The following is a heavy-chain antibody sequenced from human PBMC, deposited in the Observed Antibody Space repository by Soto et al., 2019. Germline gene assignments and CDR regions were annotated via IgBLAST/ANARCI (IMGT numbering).Heavy chain of an antibody. V-gene: IGHV3-74*01. CDR1: GLTFNRYW. D-gene: IGHD2-15*01. Sequence: PWGSLRLSCAASGLTFNRYWMHWVRHAAVKVLVWVSHINTDGSNTNYAASVKGRFTISRDNAKSTLFLQMNSLRDEDTAVYYCAREFCSGGNCYTYYFDPWGQGIPVTVSS. CDR2: INTDGSNT. J-gene: IGHJ5*02. CDR3: AREFCSGGNCYTYYFDP.